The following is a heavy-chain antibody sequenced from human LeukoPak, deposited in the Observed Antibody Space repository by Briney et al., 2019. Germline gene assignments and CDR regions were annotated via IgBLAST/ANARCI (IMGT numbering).Heavy chain of an antibody. CDR2: IYYSGST. J-gene: IGHJ4*02. CDR1: GGSISSSYY. D-gene: IGHD3-16*01. Sequence: SETLSLTCTVSGGSISSSYYWSWIRQPPGKGLEWIGYIYYSGSTNYNPSLKGRVTISVDTSKNQFSLNLNSVTAADAAVYYCARHSSYGSYPFFYFDYWGQGTLVTVSS. CDR3: ARHSSYGSYPFFYFDY. V-gene: IGHV4-59*08.